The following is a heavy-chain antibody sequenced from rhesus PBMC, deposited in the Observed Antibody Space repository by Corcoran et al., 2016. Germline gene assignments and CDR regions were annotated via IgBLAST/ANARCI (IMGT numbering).Heavy chain of an antibody. CDR3: ASVPGVGTTQGGRFDV. J-gene: IGHJ5-1*01. V-gene: IGHV4-93*02. Sequence: QVQLQESGPAVVTPSETLSLTCSVPGGSISSSNWWSWIRQSPWKGLEWIGGIYGNGVSTEYNPPFKSRVTISIDTSKNQFSLKLSSVTAADTAIYYCASVPGVGTTQGGRFDVWGAGVLVTVSS. CDR2: IYGNGVST. CDR1: GGSISSSNW. D-gene: IGHD1-44*01.